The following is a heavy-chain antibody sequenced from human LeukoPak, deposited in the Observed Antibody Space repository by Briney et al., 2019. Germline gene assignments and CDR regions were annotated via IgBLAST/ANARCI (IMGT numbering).Heavy chain of an antibody. CDR1: GFTFSTYA. Sequence: LTGGSLRLSCAASGFTFSTYAMNWVRQAPGKGREWVSTIINSGGSTYYADSVKGRFTISRDNSKNTLYLQMNSLRAEDTAVYYCAKDIYGDYGGLDYWGQGTLVTVSS. D-gene: IGHD4-17*01. J-gene: IGHJ4*02. CDR3: AKDIYGDYGGLDY. CDR2: IINSGGST. V-gene: IGHV3-23*01.